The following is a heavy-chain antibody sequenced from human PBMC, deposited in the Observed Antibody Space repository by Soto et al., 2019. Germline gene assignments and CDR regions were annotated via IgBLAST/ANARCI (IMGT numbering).Heavy chain of an antibody. CDR2: IYDSGSP. CDR3: ARGVGSSPPRY. V-gene: IGHV4-59*02. Sequence: SETLSLTCTISGGSVSVYYWSWIRQSPGQELEWIGYIYDSGSPYYNPSLKTRVTISADTSKNQISLTLTSATAADTAVYYCARGVGSSPPRYWGRGTLVTAPQ. CDR1: GGSVSVYY. J-gene: IGHJ4*02. D-gene: IGHD3-9*01.